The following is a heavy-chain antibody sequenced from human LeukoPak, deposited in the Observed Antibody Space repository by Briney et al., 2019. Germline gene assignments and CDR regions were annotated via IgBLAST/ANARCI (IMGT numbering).Heavy chain of an antibody. V-gene: IGHV4-39*07. CDR2: IFYSGTT. CDR1: GGSISSSSYY. Sequence: SETLSLTCTVSGGSISSSSYYWGWIRQPPGKGLEWIGTIFYSGTTYYNPSLKSRVTMSVDTSKNQFSLKLSSVTAVDTAVYYCARSGSSLNYFDYWGQGTLVTVSS. J-gene: IGHJ4*02. CDR3: ARSGSSLNYFDY. D-gene: IGHD2-15*01.